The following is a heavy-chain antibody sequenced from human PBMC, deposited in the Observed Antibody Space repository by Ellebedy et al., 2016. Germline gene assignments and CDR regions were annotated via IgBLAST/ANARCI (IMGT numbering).Heavy chain of an antibody. CDR2: INTDGGDT. Sequence: GGSLRLSXAASEFTFSTYWMHWVRQAPGQGLVWVSRINTDGGDTFYAESLKGRFTISRDNAKKTLYLQMNSLRAEDTALYYCARDQDGKGSTSNYWGQGTLVTVSP. CDR3: ARDQDGKGSTSNY. CDR1: EFTFSTYW. D-gene: IGHD1-14*01. V-gene: IGHV3-74*01. J-gene: IGHJ4*02.